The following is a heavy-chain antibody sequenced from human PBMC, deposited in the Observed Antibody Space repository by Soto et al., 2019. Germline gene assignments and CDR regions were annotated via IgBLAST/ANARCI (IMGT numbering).Heavy chain of an antibody. Sequence: QVQLVQSGAEVKKPGSSVKVSCKASGGTFSSYAISWVRQAPGQGLEWMGGIIPIFGTANYAQKFQGRVTINADESTSTAYMEMSSLRSEDTAVYYCARDGSKIRDYGASIPPMPMYNWFDPWGQGTLVTVSS. CDR2: IIPIFGTA. V-gene: IGHV1-69*01. CDR3: ARDGSKIRDYGASIPPMPMYNWFDP. CDR1: GGTFSSYA. D-gene: IGHD4-17*01. J-gene: IGHJ5*02.